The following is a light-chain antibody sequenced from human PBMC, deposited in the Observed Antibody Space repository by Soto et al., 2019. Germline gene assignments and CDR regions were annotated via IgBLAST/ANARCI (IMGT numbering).Light chain of an antibody. CDR3: MQALQTQVT. Sequence: DIVMTQSPLSLPVTPGEPASISCRSSQSLLHSNGYNYLDWYLQKPGQSPQLLIYLGSNRASGVPERFSGSRSGTNFTLKISRVEAEDVGVYYCMQALQTQVTFGPGTKVDIK. J-gene: IGKJ3*01. CDR1: QSLLHSNGYNY. V-gene: IGKV2-28*01. CDR2: LGS.